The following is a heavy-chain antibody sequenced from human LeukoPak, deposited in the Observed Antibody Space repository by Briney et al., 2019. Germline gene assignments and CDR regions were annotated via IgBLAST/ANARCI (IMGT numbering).Heavy chain of an antibody. CDR1: GYTFTSHY. CDR3: ARDRALDGATAHYYYYYMDV. V-gene: IGHV1-46*01. CDR2: INPSGGST. Sequence: ASVKDSCKASGYTFTSHYMHWVRQAPGQGLEWMGIINPSGGSTSYAQKFQGRVTMTRDMSTSTVYMELSSLRSEETAVYYCARDRALDGATAHYYYYYMDVWGKGTTVTVSS. D-gene: IGHD3-10*01. J-gene: IGHJ6*03.